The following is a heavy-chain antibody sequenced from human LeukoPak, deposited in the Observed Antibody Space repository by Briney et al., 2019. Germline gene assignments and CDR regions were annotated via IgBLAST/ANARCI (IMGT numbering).Heavy chain of an antibody. Sequence: GGSLRLSCAASGFTFSSYSMNWVRQAPGKGLEWVSYVSSSSTIYYADSMKGRFTISRDNAKNSLFLHMNTLRAEDTAVYYCARGNDEYTAASEHYFDPWGQGTLVIVSS. CDR1: GFTFSSYS. D-gene: IGHD2-2*02. J-gene: IGHJ5*02. CDR3: ARGNDEYTAASEHYFDP. CDR2: VSSSSTI. V-gene: IGHV3-48*04.